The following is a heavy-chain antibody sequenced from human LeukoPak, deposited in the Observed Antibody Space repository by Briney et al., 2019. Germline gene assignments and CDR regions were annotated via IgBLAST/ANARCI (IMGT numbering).Heavy chain of an antibody. V-gene: IGHV7-4-1*02. J-gene: IGHJ4*02. CDR1: GYTFTSYA. D-gene: IGHD3-22*01. CDR2: INTNTGNP. Sequence: ASVKVSCTASGYTFTSYAMNWVRQAPGQGLEWMGWINTNTGNPTYAQGFTGRFVFSLDTSVSTAYLQISSLKAEDTAVYYCARDGLPGRYYYDSSGYYYEPPTNFDYWGQGTLVTVSS. CDR3: ARDGLPGRYYYDSSGYYYEPPTNFDY.